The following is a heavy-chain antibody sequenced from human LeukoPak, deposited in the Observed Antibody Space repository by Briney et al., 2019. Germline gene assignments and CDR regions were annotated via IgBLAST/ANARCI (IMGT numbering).Heavy chain of an antibody. J-gene: IGHJ4*02. CDR3: ARVREYYGSGSRLTFDY. D-gene: IGHD3-10*01. V-gene: IGHV4-59*01. CDR1: GGSINSYY. Sequence: SETLSLTCTVSGGSINSYYWSWIRQPPGKGLEWIGYILYSGSTNYNPSLKSRVTISVDMSKNQFSLRLTSVTAADTAVYYCARVREYYGSGSRLTFDYWGQGTLLTVSS. CDR2: ILYSGST.